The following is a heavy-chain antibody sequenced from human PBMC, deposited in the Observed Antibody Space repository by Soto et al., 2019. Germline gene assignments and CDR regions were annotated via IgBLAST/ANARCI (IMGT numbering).Heavy chain of an antibody. CDR2: IYYSGST. CDR1: GGSISSYY. D-gene: IGHD6-6*01. V-gene: IGHV4-59*08. J-gene: IGHJ4*02. Sequence: SETLSLTCTVSGGSISSYYWSWIRQPPGKGLEWIGYIYYSGSTNYNPSLKSRVTISVDTSKNQFSLKLSSVTAADTAVYYCARMEDSSSSPSDYWGQGTLVTVSS. CDR3: ARMEDSSSSPSDY.